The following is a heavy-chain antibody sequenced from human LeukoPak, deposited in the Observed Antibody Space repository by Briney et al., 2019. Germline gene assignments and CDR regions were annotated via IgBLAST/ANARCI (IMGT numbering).Heavy chain of an antibody. J-gene: IGHJ4*02. Sequence: GGSLRLSCAASGFIFSNYWMPWVRQSPGKGLELVANIKQDGSEKYYVDSVKGRFTISRDNAKNSLYLQMNSLRAEDTAVYYCARDRGDRLFDYWGQGTLVTVSS. CDR3: ARDRGDRLFDY. CDR1: GFIFSNYW. V-gene: IGHV3-7*01. CDR2: IKQDGSEK. D-gene: IGHD4-17*01.